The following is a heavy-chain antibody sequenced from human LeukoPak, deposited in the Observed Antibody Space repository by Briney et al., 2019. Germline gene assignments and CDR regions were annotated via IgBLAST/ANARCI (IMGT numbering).Heavy chain of an antibody. CDR2: MNPNSGNT. CDR3: ARGSKYSSGYLLDY. Sequence: ASAKVSCKASGYTFTSYDINWVRQATGQGLEWMGWMNPNSGNTGYAQKFQGRATMTTDTSTSTAYMELRSLRSDDTAVYYCARGSKYSSGYLLDYWGQGTLVTVSS. J-gene: IGHJ4*02. V-gene: IGHV1-8*01. CDR1: GYTFTSYD. D-gene: IGHD6-19*01.